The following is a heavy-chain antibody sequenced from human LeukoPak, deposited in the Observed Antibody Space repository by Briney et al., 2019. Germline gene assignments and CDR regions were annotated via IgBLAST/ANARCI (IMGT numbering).Heavy chain of an antibody. D-gene: IGHD4-23*01. CDR3: ARDSNSFPNFFDL. CDR2: IYSAGDT. CDR1: GFCVGDKY. Sequence: GGSLRLSCAASGFCVGDKYMSWVRQAPGKGLEWVSLIYSAGDTFYSDSVRGRFTVSRDNSKNTLYLQMSSLRAGDTAFYYCARDSNSFPNFFDLWGQGTLVTVSS. J-gene: IGHJ4*02. V-gene: IGHV3-53*01.